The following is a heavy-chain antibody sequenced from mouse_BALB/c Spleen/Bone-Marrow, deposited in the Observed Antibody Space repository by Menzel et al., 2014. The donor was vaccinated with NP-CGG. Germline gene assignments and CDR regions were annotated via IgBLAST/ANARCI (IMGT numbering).Heavy chain of an antibody. CDR2: IIPSNDVT. CDR3: ARKRGGAMDY. Sequence: QLQESGPELVKPGASVKMSCKASGYTFTSYVMHWVKQKPGQGLEWIGYIIPSNDVTKYNEKFKGKATLTSDKSSSTAYMELSSLTAEDSAVYYCARKRGGAMDYWGPGTSVTVSS. CDR1: GYTFTSYV. V-gene: IGHV1-14*01. J-gene: IGHJ4*01.